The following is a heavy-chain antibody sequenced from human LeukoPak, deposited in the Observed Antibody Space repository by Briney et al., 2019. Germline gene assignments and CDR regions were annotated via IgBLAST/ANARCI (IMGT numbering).Heavy chain of an antibody. V-gene: IGHV1-3*01. CDR3: AREAPSSTWSFDN. CDR1: GYSFTTYA. D-gene: IGHD6-13*01. CDR2: ITPGNGNT. J-gene: IGHJ4*02. Sequence: ASVKVSCKASGYSFTTYALHWVRQAPRQRPEWMGWITPGNGNTKYSQKFQGRVAITRDTTASTASLDLSSLRSEDTAVYYCAREAPSSTWSFDNWGQGTLVTVSS.